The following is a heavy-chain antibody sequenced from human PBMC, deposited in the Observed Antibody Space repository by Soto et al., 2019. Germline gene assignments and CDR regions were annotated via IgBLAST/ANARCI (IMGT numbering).Heavy chain of an antibody. J-gene: IGHJ4*02. CDR3: ARGLKWGLFDY. V-gene: IGHV3-74*01. Sequence: PGGSLRLSCEDSGFSFSRNGMHWVRQAPGKGLVWVSHLNRDGSSTSYADSVNGRFTISRDNARNTLFLQMNSLRAEDTAVYYCARGLKWGLFDYWGQGTLVTVSS. D-gene: IGHD4-4*01. CDR2: LNRDGSST. CDR1: GFSFSRNG.